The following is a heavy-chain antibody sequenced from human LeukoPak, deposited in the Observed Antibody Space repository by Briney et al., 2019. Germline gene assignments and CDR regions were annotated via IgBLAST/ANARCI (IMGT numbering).Heavy chain of an antibody. CDR2: ISVSETT. V-gene: IGHV3-23*01. Sequence: GGSLRLSCAASGFIFRIYAMRWVRQAPGEGVEWVSAISVSETTYDSDSLKGRFTISRDNSKNTLYLQMNSLRGQDTAVYYCALSGGINSYGLECWGEGTLVTVSS. CDR1: GFIFRIYA. D-gene: IGHD3-3*01. CDR3: ALSGGINSYGLEC. J-gene: IGHJ4*02.